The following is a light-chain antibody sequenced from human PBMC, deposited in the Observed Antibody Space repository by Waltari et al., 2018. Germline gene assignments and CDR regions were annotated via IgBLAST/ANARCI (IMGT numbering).Light chain of an antibody. Sequence: DIQMTQSPSSQAASVGSRVTITSRESQYISDSLAWCQQKPGKAPKLLLSAASRLDSGVPASCSGSASGTVYAVTISSLQPDDFVTYYCQQYYCIPCTFGQGTKREIK. V-gene: IGKV1-NL1*01. CDR3: QQYYCIPCT. CDR2: AAS. J-gene: IGKJ2*02. CDR1: QYISDS.